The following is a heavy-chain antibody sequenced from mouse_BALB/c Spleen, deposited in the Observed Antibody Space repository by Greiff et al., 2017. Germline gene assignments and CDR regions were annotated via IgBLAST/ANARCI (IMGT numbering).Heavy chain of an antibody. D-gene: IGHD1-1*01. Sequence: VQGVESGPGLVAPSQSLSITCTVSGFSLTGYGVNWVRQPPGKGLEWLGMIWGDGSTDYNSALKSRLSISKDNSKSQVFLKMNSLQTDDTARYYCARDTITTVVADYAMDYWGQGTSVTVSA. CDR2: IWGDGST. CDR3: ARDTITTVVADYAMDY. CDR1: GFSLTGYG. J-gene: IGHJ4*01. V-gene: IGHV2-6-7*01.